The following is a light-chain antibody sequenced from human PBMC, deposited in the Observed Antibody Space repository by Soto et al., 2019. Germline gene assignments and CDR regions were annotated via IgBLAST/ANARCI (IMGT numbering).Light chain of an antibody. CDR3: QQYNSYSRT. CDR2: KAS. Sequence: DIQMTQSPSTLSASVGDRVTITYRASKSISSWLAWYQQKPGKAPKLLIYKASSLESGVPSRFSGSGSGTEFTLTISSLQPDDFATYYCQQYNSYSRTFGGGTKVEIK. V-gene: IGKV1-5*03. J-gene: IGKJ4*01. CDR1: KSISSW.